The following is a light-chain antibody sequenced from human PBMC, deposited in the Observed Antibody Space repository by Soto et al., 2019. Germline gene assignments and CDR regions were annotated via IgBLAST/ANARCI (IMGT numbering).Light chain of an antibody. V-gene: IGLV1-40*01. CDR3: QSYDSSLNGYV. J-gene: IGLJ1*01. CDR2: GDT. Sequence: QSVLTQPPSVSGAPGQRVTISCTGSSSNIGAYYDVHWYQQFPGTAPKLLIYGDTNRPSGVPDRFSGSKSDTSASLAITGLHVEDEADYYCQSYDSSLNGYVFGTGTKVTVL. CDR1: SSNIGAYYD.